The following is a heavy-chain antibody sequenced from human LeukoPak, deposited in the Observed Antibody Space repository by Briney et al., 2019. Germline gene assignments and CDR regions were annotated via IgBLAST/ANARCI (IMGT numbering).Heavy chain of an antibody. V-gene: IGHV4-4*02. J-gene: IGHJ4*02. D-gene: IGHD2-2*01. Sequence: SETLSLTCAVSGGSISSNNWWSWVRQPPGKGLEWIGEIYHSGSTNYNPSLKSRVTISLDKSKNQFSLKLNSVTAADTAVYYCARVLGYCSSTSCYYFDYWGQGTLVTVSS. CDR3: ARVLGYCSSTSCYYFDY. CDR2: IYHSGST. CDR1: GGSISSNNW.